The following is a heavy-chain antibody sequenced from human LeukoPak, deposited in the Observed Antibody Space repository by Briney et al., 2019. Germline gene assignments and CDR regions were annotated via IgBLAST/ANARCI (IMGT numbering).Heavy chain of an antibody. CDR2: ISGSGGST. V-gene: IGHV3-23*01. CDR1: GFTFSSYA. Sequence: GGSLRLSCAASGFTFSSYAMSWVRQAPGKGLEWVSAISGSGGSTYYADSVKGRFTISRDNSKNTLYLQMNSLRAEDTAVYYCARISRGYSGYDTSDYWGQGTLVTVSS. CDR3: ARISRGYSGYDTSDY. D-gene: IGHD5-12*01. J-gene: IGHJ4*02.